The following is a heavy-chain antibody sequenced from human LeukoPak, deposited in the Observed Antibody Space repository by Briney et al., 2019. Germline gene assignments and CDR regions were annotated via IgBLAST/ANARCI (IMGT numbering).Heavy chain of an antibody. CDR2: IYNSGST. Sequence: PSETLSLTCTVSGGSISTYYWSWIRQPPGKGLEWIGYIYNSGSTNYNPSLKSRVTILVDTSTNQFSLKLRSVTAADTAVYYCARVSPSDYESFYFDYWGQGTLVTVSS. V-gene: IGHV4-59*08. CDR1: GGSISTYY. CDR3: ARVSPSDYESFYFDY. J-gene: IGHJ4*02. D-gene: IGHD3-22*01.